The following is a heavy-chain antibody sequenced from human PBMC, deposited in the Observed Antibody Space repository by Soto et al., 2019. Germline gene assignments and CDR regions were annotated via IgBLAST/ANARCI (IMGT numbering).Heavy chain of an antibody. CDR1: GGTFSSYA. CDR3: ARVVTVVTSFPYWSFAL. J-gene: IGHJ2*01. D-gene: IGHD2-15*01. CDR2: IIPIFGPA. Sequence: QVQLVQSGAEVKKPGSSVKVSCKASGGTFSSYAISWVRQAPGQGLEWMGGIIPIFGPANYAQKFQGRVTITADESTSPAYMELSSLRSEDTAVYYCARVVTVVTSFPYWSFALWGRGTLVTVSS. V-gene: IGHV1-69*12.